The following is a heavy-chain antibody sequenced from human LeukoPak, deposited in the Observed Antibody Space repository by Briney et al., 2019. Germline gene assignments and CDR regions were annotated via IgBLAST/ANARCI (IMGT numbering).Heavy chain of an antibody. CDR1: GFTVSSNY. CDR2: IYSGGST. V-gene: IGHV3-66*01. J-gene: IGHJ4*02. Sequence: GGSLRLSCAASGFTVSSNYMSWVRQAPGKGLEWVSVIYSGGSTYYADSVKGRFTISRDNSKNTLYLQMNSLRAEDTAVYYCARAHNWNLGIDYWGQGTLVTVSS. D-gene: IGHD1-1*01. CDR3: ARAHNWNLGIDY.